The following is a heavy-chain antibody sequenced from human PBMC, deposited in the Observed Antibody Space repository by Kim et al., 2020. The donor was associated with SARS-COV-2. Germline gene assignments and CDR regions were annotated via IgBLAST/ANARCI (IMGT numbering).Heavy chain of an antibody. D-gene: IGHD3-10*01. Sequence: GGSLRLSCAASGFTFSSYAMHWVRQAPGKGLEWVAVISYDGSNKYYADSVKGRFTISRDNSKNTLYLQMNSLRAEDTAVYYCARDIRLLWSSASPYYYGMDVWGQGTTVTVSS. CDR1: GFTFSSYA. CDR2: ISYDGSNK. J-gene: IGHJ6*02. V-gene: IGHV3-30*04. CDR3: ARDIRLLWSSASPYYYGMDV.